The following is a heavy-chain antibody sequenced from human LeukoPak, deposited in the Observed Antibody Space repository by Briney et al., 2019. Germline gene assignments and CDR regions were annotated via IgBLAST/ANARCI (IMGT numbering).Heavy chain of an antibody. D-gene: IGHD1-26*01. Sequence: GGSLRLSCAASGFTVNSNYMSWVRQAPGKGLEWVSAIYSVGSTYYADSVKGRFTISRDNSKNTVYLQMNSLRAEDTALYFCAKKAQYNGNYPLDYWGQGTLVTVSS. CDR2: IYSVGST. J-gene: IGHJ4*02. V-gene: IGHV3-53*01. CDR1: GFTVNSNY. CDR3: AKKAQYNGNYPLDY.